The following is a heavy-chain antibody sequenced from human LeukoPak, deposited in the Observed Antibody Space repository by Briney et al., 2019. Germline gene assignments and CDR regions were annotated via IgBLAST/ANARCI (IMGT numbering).Heavy chain of an antibody. V-gene: IGHV4-39*01. CDR1: GGSISSSSYY. D-gene: IGHD6-19*01. J-gene: IGHJ4*02. CDR3: ARRPYTSGWYYYFDY. Sequence: NPSETLSLTCTASGGSISSSSYYWGWLRQPPGKGLEWIGSIYYSGSTYYNPSLKSRVTISVDTSKKQFSLRLSSVTAADTAVYYCARRPYTSGWYYYFDYWGQGTLVTVSS. CDR2: IYYSGST.